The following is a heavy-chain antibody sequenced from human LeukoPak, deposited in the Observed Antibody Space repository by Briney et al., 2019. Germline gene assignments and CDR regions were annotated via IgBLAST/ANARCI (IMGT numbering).Heavy chain of an antibody. Sequence: SETLSLTCTVSGGSISTYYWSWIRQPPGKGLEWIGYIYYSGSTNYNPSLKSRLTISIDTSENQFSLKVSSVTAADTAVYYCARHHPGQSGSFDIWGQGTMVTVSS. J-gene: IGHJ3*02. V-gene: IGHV4-59*08. CDR1: GGSISTYY. CDR2: IYYSGST. CDR3: ARHHPGQSGSFDI. D-gene: IGHD3-10*01.